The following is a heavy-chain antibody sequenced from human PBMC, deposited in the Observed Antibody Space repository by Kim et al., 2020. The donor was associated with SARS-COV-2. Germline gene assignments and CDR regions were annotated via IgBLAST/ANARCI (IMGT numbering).Heavy chain of an antibody. Sequence: GGSLRLSCAASGFTFSSYAMHWVRQAPGKGLEWVAVISYDGSNKYYADSVKGRFTISRDNSKNTLYLQMNSLRAEDTAVYYCARDRVLWFGELLLFGGGMDVWGQGTTVTVSS. D-gene: IGHD3-10*01. J-gene: IGHJ6*02. CDR1: GFTFSSYA. CDR2: ISYDGSNK. CDR3: ARDRVLWFGELLLFGGGMDV. V-gene: IGHV3-30*04.